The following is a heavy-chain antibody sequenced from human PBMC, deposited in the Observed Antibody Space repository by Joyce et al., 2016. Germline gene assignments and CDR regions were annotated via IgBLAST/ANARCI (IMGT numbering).Heavy chain of an antibody. CDR1: SGSISSGPYY. J-gene: IGHJ3*02. CDR2: VHYSGGT. Sequence: QVQLQESGPGLVKPSQTLSLTCAVSSGSISSGPYYWSWIRQHPGKGLEYIGYVHYSGGTYYNPSLKGRVSISVDTARNQFSLKLNSVIAADTAFYYCASSGSSGANDGFDIWGQGTKVTVSS. D-gene: IGHD3-22*01. V-gene: IGHV4-31*11. CDR3: ASSGSSGANDGFDI.